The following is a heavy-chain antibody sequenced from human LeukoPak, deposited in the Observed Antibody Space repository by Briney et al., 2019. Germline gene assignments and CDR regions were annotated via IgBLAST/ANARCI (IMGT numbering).Heavy chain of an antibody. CDR1: GYTLTELF. V-gene: IGHV1-24*01. CDR2: FVPEDGET. J-gene: IGHJ4*02. CDR3: ATLGDSGFDY. D-gene: IGHD3-10*01. Sequence: EASVKVSCKVSGYTLTELFMHWVRQAPGKGPVWMGGFVPEDGETIYSQNFQSRVTMTADTSTDTAYMELSSLRSEDTAVYYCATLGDSGFDYWGQGTLVTVSS.